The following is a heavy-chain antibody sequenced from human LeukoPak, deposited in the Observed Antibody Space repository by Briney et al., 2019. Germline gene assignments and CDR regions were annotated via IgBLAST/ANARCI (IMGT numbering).Heavy chain of an antibody. V-gene: IGHV4-4*02. CDR1: GGSISSSNW. CDR2: IYRSGST. Sequence: SETLSLTCAVSGGSISSSNWWSWVRQPPGKGLEWIGEIYRSGSTNYNPSLKSRVTISVDKSKNQFSLKLSSVTAADAAVYYCARAYCSGGSCYIGYYYYGMDVWGKGTTVTVSS. D-gene: IGHD2-15*01. CDR3: ARAYCSGGSCYIGYYYYGMDV. J-gene: IGHJ6*04.